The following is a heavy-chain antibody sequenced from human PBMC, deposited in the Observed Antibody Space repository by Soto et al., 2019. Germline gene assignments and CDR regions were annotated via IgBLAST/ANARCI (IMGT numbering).Heavy chain of an antibody. V-gene: IGHV2-5*01. CDR1: GFSLSTSGVG. CDR3: SHRRGSGLFGMDV. D-gene: IGHD3-10*01. J-gene: IGHJ6*02. CDR2: IFSNDDK. Sequence: QITLKESGPPLMKPTQTLTLTSAFPGFSLSTSGVGVGWIRQPPGTALEWLALIFSNDDKRYHTSLMSRVTTTKYTSKMQVVFTTTNVAPVYTATYYCSHRRGSGLFGMDVWGQGTTVTVSS.